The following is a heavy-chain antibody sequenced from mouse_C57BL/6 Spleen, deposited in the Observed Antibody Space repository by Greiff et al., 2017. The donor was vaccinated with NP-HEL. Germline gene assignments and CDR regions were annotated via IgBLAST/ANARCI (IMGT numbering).Heavy chain of an antibody. J-gene: IGHJ3*01. Sequence: VQLQQPGAELVMPGASVKLSCKASGYTFTSYWMHWVKQRPGQGLEWIGEIDPSDSYTNYNQKFKGKSTLTVDKSSSTAYMQLSSLTSEDSAVYYCANYDGYYPFAYWGQGTLVTVSA. D-gene: IGHD2-3*01. CDR2: IDPSDSYT. CDR3: ANYDGYYPFAY. CDR1: GYTFTSYW. V-gene: IGHV1-69*01.